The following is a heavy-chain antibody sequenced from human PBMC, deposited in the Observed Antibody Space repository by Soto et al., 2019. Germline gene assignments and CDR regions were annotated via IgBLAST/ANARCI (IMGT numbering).Heavy chain of an antibody. J-gene: IGHJ4*02. D-gene: IGHD5-18*01. Sequence: EVQLVESGGGLVQPGGSLRLSCTTSAFIVDSTYMHWVRQAPGKGLEWVAVITVGGDTYYSDSVRGRSTLSRDTSKNTLNLQVNSLKVEDTAVYYCGRGLGYLIGDWGQGALVAVSS. V-gene: IGHV3-66*01. CDR3: GRGLGYLIGD. CDR1: AFIVDSTY. CDR2: ITVGGDT.